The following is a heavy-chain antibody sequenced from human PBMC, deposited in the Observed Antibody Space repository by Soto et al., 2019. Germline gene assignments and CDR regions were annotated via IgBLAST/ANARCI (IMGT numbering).Heavy chain of an antibody. CDR2: ISGTSSTI. V-gene: IGHV3-48*02. CDR1: GFTFSSDT. CDR3: ARDSGYGMDV. D-gene: IGHD3-10*01. J-gene: IGHJ6*02. Sequence: PGGSLRLSCAAYGFTFSSDTISWVRQAPGKGPEWLSYISGTSSTIYYADSVQGRFTISRDNAKNSLYLQMNSLRDEDTGVYYCARDSGYGMDVWGQGTTVTVSS.